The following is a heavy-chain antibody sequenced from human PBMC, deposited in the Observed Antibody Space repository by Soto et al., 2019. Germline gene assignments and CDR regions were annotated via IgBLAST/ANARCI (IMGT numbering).Heavy chain of an antibody. CDR1: GFSFSAFS. CDR3: AREGGRHCSPTRCYNAFDI. V-gene: IGHV3-48*02. Sequence: EVQLVESGGGLVQPGGSLRLSCASSGFSFSAFSMNWVRQAPGKGLEWVSYISSSSSTIYYADSVQGRFTISRDNAKNSLYLQMNSLRDEATAVYYCAREGGRHCSPTRCYNAFDIWGEGTMVTVS. J-gene: IGHJ3*02. CDR2: ISSSSSTI. D-gene: IGHD2-2*02.